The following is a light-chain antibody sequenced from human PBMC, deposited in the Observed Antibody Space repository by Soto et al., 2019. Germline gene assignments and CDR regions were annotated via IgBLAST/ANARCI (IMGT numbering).Light chain of an antibody. V-gene: IGKV3-15*01. CDR3: HQYNSWPPIP. CDR2: GSS. Sequence: EVGMSQSPATLSVNKGEGVTLSCRASESVRSKVAWYQQKPGQAPRLLIYGSSTRATGIPDRFRGSGSGTEYTLTISSLQSEDFAVYYCHQYNSWPPIPFGQGTRLEI. CDR1: ESVRSK. J-gene: IGKJ5*01.